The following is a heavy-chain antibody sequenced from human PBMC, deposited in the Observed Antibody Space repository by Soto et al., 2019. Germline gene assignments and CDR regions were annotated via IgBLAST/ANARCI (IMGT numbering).Heavy chain of an antibody. V-gene: IGHV4-31*11. CDR3: ARDGGGDFAEYFQH. Sequence: PSETLSLTCAVSGGSMSSGGYYWSWIRQHPGKGLEWIGYIYYSGSTYYNPSLKSRVTISVDTSKNQFSLKLSSVTAADTAVYYCARDGGGDFAEYFQHWGQGTLVTVSS. D-gene: IGHD2-21*02. CDR1: GGSMSSGGYY. CDR2: IYYSGST. J-gene: IGHJ1*01.